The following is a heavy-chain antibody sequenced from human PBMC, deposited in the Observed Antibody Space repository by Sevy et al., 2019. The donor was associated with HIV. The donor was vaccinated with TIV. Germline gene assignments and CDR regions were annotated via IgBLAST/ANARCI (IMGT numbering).Heavy chain of an antibody. D-gene: IGHD5-18*01. CDR3: AKEESGYSYGYGIDY. Sequence: GGSLRLSCAASGFTFSSYAMSWVRQAPGKGLEWVSAISGSGGSTCYADSVKGRFTISRDNSKNTLYLQMNSLRAEDTAVYYCAKEESGYSYGYGIDYWGQGTLVTVSS. CDR1: GFTFSSYA. V-gene: IGHV3-23*01. J-gene: IGHJ4*02. CDR2: ISGSGGST.